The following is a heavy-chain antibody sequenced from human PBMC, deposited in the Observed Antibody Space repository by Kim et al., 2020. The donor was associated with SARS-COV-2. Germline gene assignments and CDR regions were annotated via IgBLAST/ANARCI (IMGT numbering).Heavy chain of an antibody. CDR3: ARDRLGVVDS. D-gene: IGHD3-22*01. J-gene: IGHJ4*02. V-gene: IGHV3-53*01. Sequence: YYADSVKGRFTISRDNSKSTLYLQMNSLRAEDTAVYYCARDRLGVVDSWGQGTLVTVSS.